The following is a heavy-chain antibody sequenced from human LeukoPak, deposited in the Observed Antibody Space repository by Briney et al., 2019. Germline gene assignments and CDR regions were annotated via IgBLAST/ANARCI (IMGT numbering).Heavy chain of an antibody. Sequence: SQTLSLTCTVSGGSISSGSYYWSWIRQPAGKGLEWIGRIYTSGSTNYNPSLKSRVTISVDTSKNQFSLKLSSVTAADTAVYYCARQFCSSTSCSTDPDAFDIWGQGTMVTVSS. CDR3: ARQFCSSTSCSTDPDAFDI. CDR2: IYTSGST. J-gene: IGHJ3*02. CDR1: GGSISSGSYY. V-gene: IGHV4-61*02. D-gene: IGHD2-2*01.